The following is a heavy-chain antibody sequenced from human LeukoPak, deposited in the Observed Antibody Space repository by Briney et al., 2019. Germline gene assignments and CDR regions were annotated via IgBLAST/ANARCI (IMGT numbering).Heavy chain of an antibody. CDR3: NLGWFDP. J-gene: IGHJ5*02. Sequence: PSENPSPPCSVSGGSISSSTYYWGWVRPPPGKGLEWIGNIYNSGSTYYNPSLKSRVTISVDTSKNQFSLKLSSVTAADTAVYCSNLGWFDPWGQGTLVTVSS. CDR1: GGSISSSTYY. V-gene: IGHV4-39*05. D-gene: IGHD6-13*01. CDR2: IYNSGST.